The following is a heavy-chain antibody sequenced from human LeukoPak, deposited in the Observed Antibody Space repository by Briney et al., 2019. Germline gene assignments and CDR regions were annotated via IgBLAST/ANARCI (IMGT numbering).Heavy chain of an antibody. V-gene: IGHV1-8*01. Sequence: ASVKVSCKASGYTFTSYDINWVRQATGQGPEWMGWMSPNSGNTGYAQKFQGRVTMTRNTSISTAYMELSSLRSEDTAVYYCARTLLYDFWSGYYYKIYYYGMDVWGQGTTVTVSS. CDR1: GYTFTSYD. J-gene: IGHJ6*02. CDR2: MSPNSGNT. D-gene: IGHD3-3*01. CDR3: ARTLLYDFWSGYYYKIYYYGMDV.